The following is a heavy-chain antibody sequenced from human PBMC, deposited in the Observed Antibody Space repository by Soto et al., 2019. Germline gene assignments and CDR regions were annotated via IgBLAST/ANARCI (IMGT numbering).Heavy chain of an antibody. CDR1: GGLFSSYP. D-gene: IGHD3-22*01. CDR3: ARGGSGYTWFNEF. J-gene: IGHJ4*02. Sequence: QEQLVQSGAEVKKPGSSVKVSCKASGGLFSSYPISWVRQVPGQGLEWMGGIIPVFQTAYYTQRFQGRGTITEDESTNTAYMELSRLRSEDTAIYYCARGGSGYTWFNEFWGQGTLVTVSS. CDR2: IIPVFQTA. V-gene: IGHV1-69*01.